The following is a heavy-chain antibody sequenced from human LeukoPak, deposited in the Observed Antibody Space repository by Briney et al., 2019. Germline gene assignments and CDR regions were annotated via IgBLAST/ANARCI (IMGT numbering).Heavy chain of an antibody. D-gene: IGHD4-17*01. CDR1: GGSISSGDYY. V-gene: IGHV4-30-4*01. J-gene: IGHJ4*02. CDR3: ARESDGDYYIDY. Sequence: SETLSLTCTVSGGSISSGDYYWSWTRQSPGKGLEWIGYIYYSGSTYYNPSLKSRVTISVDTSKNQFSLKLSSVTAADTAVYYCARESDGDYYIDYWGQGTLVTVSS. CDR2: IYYSGST.